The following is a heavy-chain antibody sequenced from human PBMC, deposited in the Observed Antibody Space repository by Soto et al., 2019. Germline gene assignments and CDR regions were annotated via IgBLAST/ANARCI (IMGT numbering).Heavy chain of an antibody. D-gene: IGHD6-13*01. J-gene: IGHJ4*02. V-gene: IGHV2-5*02. CDR3: VHRRRYSSTWYAGFDY. Sequence: QITLKESGPPLVKPTQTLTLTCTFSGLALSTSGVGVGGIRQPPGKALEWLALIYWDDDKRYSPSLKSRLTITKDTSKIQVVLTMTIMDPVDTATYYGVHRRRYSSTWYAGFDYWGQGTLVTVSS. CDR2: IYWDDDK. CDR1: GLALSTSGVG.